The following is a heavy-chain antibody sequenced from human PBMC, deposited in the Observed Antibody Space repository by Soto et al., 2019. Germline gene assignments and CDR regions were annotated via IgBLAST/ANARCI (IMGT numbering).Heavy chain of an antibody. Sequence: PGGSLRLSCAVSGFTVSNNYMSWVRQAPGKGLEWVSLIDAGGNTFYTDSVRGRSTISRDTSKNTVSLLMNSLRAEDTAVYYCAPSPQYYYDSSSPLAYWGQGTLVTVSS. CDR3: APSPQYYYDSSSPLAY. V-gene: IGHV3-53*01. D-gene: IGHD3-22*01. J-gene: IGHJ4*02. CDR2: IDAGGNT. CDR1: GFTVSNNY.